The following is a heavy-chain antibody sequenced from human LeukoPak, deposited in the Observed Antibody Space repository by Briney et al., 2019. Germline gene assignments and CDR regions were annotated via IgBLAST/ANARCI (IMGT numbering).Heavy chain of an antibody. V-gene: IGHV4-39*01. CDR2: IYYSGST. CDR1: GGSISSSSYY. CDR3: ASLSREEYSSGWLFDY. D-gene: IGHD6-19*01. Sequence: PSETLSLTCTVSGGSISSSSYYWGWIRQPPGKGLEWIGSIYYSGSTYYNPSLKSRVTISVDTSKNQFSLKLSSVTAADTAVYYCASLSREEYSSGWLFDYWGQGTLVTVSS. J-gene: IGHJ4*02.